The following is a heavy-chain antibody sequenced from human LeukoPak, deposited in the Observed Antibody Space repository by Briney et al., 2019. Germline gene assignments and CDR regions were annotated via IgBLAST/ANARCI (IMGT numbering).Heavy chain of an antibody. CDR2: IYYSGST. D-gene: IGHD3-22*01. CDR1: GGSISSYY. CDR3: ARHDYYDSRTYYYGMDV. V-gene: IGHV4-59*08. J-gene: IGHJ6*02. Sequence: PSETLSLTCTVSGGSISSYYWSWIRQPPGKGLEWIGYIYYSGSTNYNPSLKSRVTISVDTSKNQFSLKLSSVTAADTAVYYCARHDYYDSRTYYYGMDVWGQGTTVTVSS.